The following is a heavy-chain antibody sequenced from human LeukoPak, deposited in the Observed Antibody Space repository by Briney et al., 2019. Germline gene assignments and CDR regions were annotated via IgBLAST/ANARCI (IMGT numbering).Heavy chain of an antibody. CDR3: ARGGMDFWSVFQH. J-gene: IGHJ1*01. CDR2: ISSSGSTI. V-gene: IGHV3-48*03. D-gene: IGHD3-3*01. CDR1: GFTFSSYE. Sequence: GGSLRLSCAASGFTFSSYEMNWVRQAPGKGLEWVSYISSSGSTIYYADSVKGRFTISSDNAKNSLYLQMNSLRAEDTAVYYCARGGMDFWSVFQHWGQGTLVTVSS.